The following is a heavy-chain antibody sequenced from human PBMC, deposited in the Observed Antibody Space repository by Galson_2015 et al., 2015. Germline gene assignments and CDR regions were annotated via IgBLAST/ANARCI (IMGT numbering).Heavy chain of an antibody. CDR3: ARGVFEFYDSSGYSGYFDN. J-gene: IGHJ4*02. V-gene: IGHV4-59*01. Sequence: SETLSLTCTVSGGSISSYYWSWIRQPPGKGLEWIGCIYYSGSTNYNPSLKSRVTISVDTSRSQFSLRLSSVTAADAAVYYCARGVFEFYDSSGYSGYFDNWGQGTLVTVSS. CDR1: GGSISSYY. CDR2: IYYSGST. D-gene: IGHD3-22*01.